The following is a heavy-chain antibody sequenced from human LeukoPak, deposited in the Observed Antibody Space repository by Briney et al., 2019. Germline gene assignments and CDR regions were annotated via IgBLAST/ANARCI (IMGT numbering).Heavy chain of an antibody. CDR3: AREWRESGATKLFAY. D-gene: IGHD1-26*01. CDR2: ISVYNGKT. Sequence: ASVKVSCNASGYTFTNYVISWVRQAPGQGLEWMGWISVYNGKTNYTHRFHDRVTMNTDTSTSTNYMELRSLRSDDMAVYFCAREWRESGATKLFAYWGQGTLVTVSS. J-gene: IGHJ4*02. V-gene: IGHV1-18*03. CDR1: GYTFTNYV.